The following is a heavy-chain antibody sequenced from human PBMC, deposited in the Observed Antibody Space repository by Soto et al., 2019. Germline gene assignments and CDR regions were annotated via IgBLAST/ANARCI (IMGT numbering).Heavy chain of an antibody. V-gene: IGHV1-69*06. D-gene: IGHD3-3*01. J-gene: IGHJ6*02. CDR1: GGTFSSYA. Sequence: SVKVSCKASGGTFSSYAISWVRQAPGQGLEWMGGIIPIFGTANYAQKFQGRVTITADKSTSTAYIELSSLRSEDTAVYYCARAGIMNGYYTCLNGSCGMDVWGQGTTVTVSS. CDR3: ARAGIMNGYYTCLNGSCGMDV. CDR2: IIPIFGTA.